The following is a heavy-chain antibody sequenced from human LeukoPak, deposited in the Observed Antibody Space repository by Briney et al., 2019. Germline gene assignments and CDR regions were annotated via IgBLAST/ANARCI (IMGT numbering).Heavy chain of an antibody. J-gene: IGHJ6*02. D-gene: IGHD1-1*01. CDR3: ATRDNGYYYGMDV. V-gene: IGHV3-66*01. Sequence: SGGSLRLSCAASGFTVSSNYMSWVRQAPGKGLEWVSVIYSGGSTYYTDSVKGRFTISRDYSKNTLYLQMNSLRAEDTAVYYCATRDNGYYYGMDVWGQGTTVIVSS. CDR2: IYSGGST. CDR1: GFTVSSNY.